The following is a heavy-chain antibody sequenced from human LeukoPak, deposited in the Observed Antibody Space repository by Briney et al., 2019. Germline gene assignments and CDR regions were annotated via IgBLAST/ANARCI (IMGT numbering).Heavy chain of an antibody. J-gene: IGHJ5*02. CDR3: ARELDYYGSGSNPFDP. CDR1: GFTFSSYW. Sequence: GGSLRLSCAASGFTFSSYWMSWVRQAPGKGLEWVVNIKQDGSEKYYVDSVKGRFTISRDNAKNSLYLQMNSLRAEDTAVYYCARELDYYGSGSNPFDPWGQGTLVTVSS. V-gene: IGHV3-7*03. D-gene: IGHD3-10*01. CDR2: IKQDGSEK.